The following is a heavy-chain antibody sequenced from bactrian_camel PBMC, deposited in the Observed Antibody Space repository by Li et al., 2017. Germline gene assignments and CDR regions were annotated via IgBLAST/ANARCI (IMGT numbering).Heavy chain of an antibody. CDR1: GSPYNGLY. J-gene: IGHJ6*01. CDR3: AVGWCSRDLMVHLPVSALDYGY. D-gene: IGHD3*01. Sequence: VQLVESGGGSVQAGGSLRLSCAASGSPYNGLYMGWFRQPPGQKREVVAGIDSGGKTTYAEFVKGRFIVSQDDAKNTLYLQMNDLKPEDSAMYYCAVGWCSRDLMVHLPVSALDYGYWGQGTQVTVS. V-gene: IGHV3S55*01. CDR2: IDSGGKT.